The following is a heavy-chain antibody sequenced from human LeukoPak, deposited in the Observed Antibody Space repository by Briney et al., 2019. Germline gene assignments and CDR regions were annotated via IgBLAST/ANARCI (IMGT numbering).Heavy chain of an antibody. CDR3: ARGDLYYDSSGAIDY. Sequence: GESLKISCKGSGYRFTSYWIGWVRPLPGKGLEWMGIIYPGDSDTRYSPSFQGQVTISADKSISTAYLQWSSLKASDTAMYYCARGDLYYDSSGAIDYWGQGTLVTVSS. J-gene: IGHJ4*02. CDR2: IYPGDSDT. CDR1: GYRFTSYW. D-gene: IGHD3-22*01. V-gene: IGHV5-51*01.